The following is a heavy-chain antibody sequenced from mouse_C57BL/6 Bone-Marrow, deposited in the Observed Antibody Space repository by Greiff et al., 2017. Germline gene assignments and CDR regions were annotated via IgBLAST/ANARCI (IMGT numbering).Heavy chain of an antibody. D-gene: IGHD1-1*01. Sequence: VKLMESGAELMKPGASVKLSCKATGYTFTGYWIEWVKQRPGHGLEWIGEILPGSGSTNYNEKFKGKATFTADTSSNTAYMQLSSLTTDDSSIYYCARGPFYYYGSSHWYFDVWGTGTTVTVSS. J-gene: IGHJ1*03. V-gene: IGHV1-9*01. CDR3: ARGPFYYYGSSHWYFDV. CDR2: ILPGSGST. CDR1: GYTFTGYW.